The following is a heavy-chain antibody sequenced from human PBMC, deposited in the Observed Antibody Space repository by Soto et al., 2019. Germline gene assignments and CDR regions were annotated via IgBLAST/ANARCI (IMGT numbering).Heavy chain of an antibody. Sequence: QVQLVQSGAEVKKPGSSVKVSCKASGGTFSSYAINWVRQAPGQGLEWMGGIIRIFGTPDYAQRFQGRVTITADESTSTGYVELSRLRSEDTAVYYRAGQGSNEYYYYGLDVWGQGTTVTVSS. CDR2: IIRIFGTP. D-gene: IGHD3-10*01. J-gene: IGHJ6*02. CDR3: AGQGSNEYYYYGLDV. V-gene: IGHV1-69*12. CDR1: GGTFSSYA.